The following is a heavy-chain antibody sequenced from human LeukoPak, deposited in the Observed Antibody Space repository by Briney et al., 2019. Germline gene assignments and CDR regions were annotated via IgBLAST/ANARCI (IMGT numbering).Heavy chain of an antibody. CDR3: ARQGCTTTSCHTIDY. J-gene: IGHJ4*02. V-gene: IGHV5-51*01. CDR2: IYPVDSET. CDR1: GYTYTKSW. D-gene: IGHD2-2*02. Sequence: GESLKISCKGSGYTYTKSWTAWVRQMPGKGLELVGIIYPVDSETRYSPSFQGQVTISVDKSISTAYLQWSSLKASDTAMYYCARQGCTTTSCHTIDYWGQGTLVTVSS.